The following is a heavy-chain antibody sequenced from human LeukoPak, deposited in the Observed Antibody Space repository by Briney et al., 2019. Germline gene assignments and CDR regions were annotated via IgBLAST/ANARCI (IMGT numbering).Heavy chain of an antibody. CDR2: ISVSGGST. V-gene: IGHV3-23*01. Sequence: PGGSLRLSCAASGFTFSSYAMSWVRQAPGKGLEWVSAISVSGGSTYYADSVKGRFTISRDNSKNTLYLQMNSLRAEDTAVYYCAKDTVAIYAFDIWGQGTMVTVSS. J-gene: IGHJ3*02. CDR3: AKDTVAIYAFDI. CDR1: GFTFSSYA. D-gene: IGHD5-12*01.